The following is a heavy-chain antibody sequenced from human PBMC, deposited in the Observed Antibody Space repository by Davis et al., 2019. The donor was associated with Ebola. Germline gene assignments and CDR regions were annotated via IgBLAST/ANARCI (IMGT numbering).Heavy chain of an antibody. Sequence: AASVKVSCKASGYTFTSYGISWVRQAPGQGLEWMGRIIPILGIASYAQKFQGRVTMTRDTSTSTVYMELSSLRSEDTAVYYCARAYYYGSGSPYYYYYGMDVWGKGTTVTVSS. CDR1: GYTFTSYG. CDR3: ARAYYYGSGSPYYYYYGMDV. D-gene: IGHD3-10*01. V-gene: IGHV1-69*04. J-gene: IGHJ6*04. CDR2: IIPILGIA.